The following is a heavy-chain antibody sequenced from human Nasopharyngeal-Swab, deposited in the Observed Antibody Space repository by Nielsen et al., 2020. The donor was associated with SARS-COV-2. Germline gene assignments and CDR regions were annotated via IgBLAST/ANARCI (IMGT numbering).Heavy chain of an antibody. D-gene: IGHD2/OR15-2a*01. J-gene: IGHJ4*02. CDR2: VFYTGT. CDR3: VRDESVDYLGLPFDS. Sequence: SETLSLTCSVSGASISNRTYYWGWIRQSPEKGLQWIGTVFYTGTYYNPSLQSRVTISVDTSKNQFSLKLTSVTAADTAVYYCVRDESVDYLGLPFDSWGPGTLVTVSS. V-gene: IGHV4-39*07. CDR1: GASISNRTYY.